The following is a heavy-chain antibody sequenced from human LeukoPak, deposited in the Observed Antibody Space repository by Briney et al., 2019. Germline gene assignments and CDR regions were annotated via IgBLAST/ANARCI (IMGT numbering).Heavy chain of an antibody. CDR2: IVVGSGNT. D-gene: IGHD4-11*01. J-gene: IGHJ4*02. Sequence: ASVKVSCKASGYTFTSYGISWVRQAPGQGLEWIGWIVVGSGNTNYAQKFQERVTITRDMSTSTAYMELSSLRSEDTAVYYCAAVGVTTMGYWGQGTLVTVSS. CDR1: GYTFTSYG. V-gene: IGHV1-58*02. CDR3: AAVGVTTMGY.